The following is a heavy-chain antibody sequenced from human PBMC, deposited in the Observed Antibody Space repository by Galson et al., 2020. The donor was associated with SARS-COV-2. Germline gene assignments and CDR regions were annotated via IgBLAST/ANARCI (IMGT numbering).Heavy chain of an antibody. CDR2: IWYDGSNK. CDR1: GFTFSSYG. Sequence: GGSLRLSCAASGFTFSSYGMHWVRQAPGKGLEWVAVIWYDGSNKYYADSVKGRFTISRDNSKNTLYLQMNSLRAEDTAVYYCAKDSMGRGTDLYYYYGMDVWGQGTTVTVSS. J-gene: IGHJ6*02. V-gene: IGHV3-33*06. CDR3: AKDSMGRGTDLYYYYGMDV. D-gene: IGHD3-10*01.